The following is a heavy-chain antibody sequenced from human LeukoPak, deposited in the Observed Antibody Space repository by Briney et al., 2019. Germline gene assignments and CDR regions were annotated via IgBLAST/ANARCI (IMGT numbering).Heavy chain of an antibody. V-gene: IGHV1-2*02. CDR2: INPNSGGT. D-gene: IGHD5-18*01. CDR3: ASPGRRYSYGLDAFDI. J-gene: IGHJ3*02. Sequence: ASVKVSCKASGYTFTGYYMHWVRQAPGQGLEGRGWINPNSGGTNYAQKFQGRVTMTRDTSISTAYMELSRLRSDDTAVYYCASPGRRYSYGLDAFDIWGQGTMVTVSS. CDR1: GYTFTGYY.